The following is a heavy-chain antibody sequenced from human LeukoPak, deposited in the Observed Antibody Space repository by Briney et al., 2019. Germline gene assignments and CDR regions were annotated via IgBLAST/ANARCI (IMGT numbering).Heavy chain of an antibody. D-gene: IGHD3-9*01. V-gene: IGHV3-21*01. CDR1: GFTFSSYS. Sequence: GGSLRLSCAASGFTFSSYSMNWVRQAPGKGLEWVSSISSSSSYIYYADSVKGRFTISRDNAKNSLYLQMNSLRAEDTAVYYCARQYYDILTGYYFRHYYYYYMDVWGKGTTVTVS. CDR2: ISSSSSYI. CDR3: ARQYYDILTGYYFRHYYYYYMDV. J-gene: IGHJ6*03.